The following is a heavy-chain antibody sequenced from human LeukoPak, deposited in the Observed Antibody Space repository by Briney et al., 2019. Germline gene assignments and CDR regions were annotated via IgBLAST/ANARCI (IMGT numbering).Heavy chain of an antibody. V-gene: IGHV3-53*01. CDR1: GFTVSSNY. CDR3: ASSYSSGWYLDY. D-gene: IGHD6-19*01. J-gene: IGHJ4*02. Sequence: GGSLRLSCAASGFTVSSNYMSWVRQAPGKGLEWVSVIYSGGSTYYADSVKGRFTISRDNSKNTLYLQMNSLRAEDTAVYYCASSYSSGWYLDYWGQGTLVTVSS. CDR2: IYSGGST.